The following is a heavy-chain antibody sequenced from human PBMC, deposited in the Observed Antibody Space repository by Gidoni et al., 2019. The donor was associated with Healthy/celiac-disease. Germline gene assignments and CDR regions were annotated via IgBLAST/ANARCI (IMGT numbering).Heavy chain of an antibody. CDR2: IYPGDSDT. D-gene: IGHD2-15*01. Sequence: EVQLVQSGAEVKKPGESLKISCKGSGYSFTSYWIGCGRQMPGKGLEWMGIIYPGDSDTRYSPSFQGQVTISADKSISTAYLQWSSLKASDTAMYYCARGYCSGGSCFLGYYYYGMDVWGQGTTVTVSS. V-gene: IGHV5-51*01. CDR1: GYSFTSYW. CDR3: ARGYCSGGSCFLGYYYYGMDV. J-gene: IGHJ6*02.